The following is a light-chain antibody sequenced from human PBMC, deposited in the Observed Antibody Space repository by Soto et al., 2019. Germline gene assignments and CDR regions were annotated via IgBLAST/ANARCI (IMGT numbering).Light chain of an antibody. CDR3: QQYLRSPLT. CDR2: GAF. V-gene: IGKV3-20*01. J-gene: IGKJ4*01. CDR1: EAITTSS. Sequence: EIVLTQSPGTLSLSPGDRATLSCRASEAITTSSLAWYQQKPGQAPGLLIYGAFTRATGIPDRFRGGGSGPDFTLTSTRRVPEDAAVYFCQQYLRSPLTFGGGTRVE.